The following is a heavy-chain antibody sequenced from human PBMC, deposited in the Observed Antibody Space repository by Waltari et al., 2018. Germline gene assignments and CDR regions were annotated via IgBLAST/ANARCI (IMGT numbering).Heavy chain of an antibody. J-gene: IGHJ4*02. V-gene: IGHV3-15*01. Sequence: DVQVVESGGGLVERGGCLGLSCGAPGFSGGSASMTCARRAPLQGLEWVGRIKSRGDGGTIDYAASVNGRFIISRDDSKNTLYLQMNSLKSEDTGVYYCTTAGVVGVVSRYWGQGALVTVSS. CDR1: GFSGGSAS. CDR3: TTAGVVGVVSRY. CDR2: IKSRGDGGTI. D-gene: IGHD1-26*01.